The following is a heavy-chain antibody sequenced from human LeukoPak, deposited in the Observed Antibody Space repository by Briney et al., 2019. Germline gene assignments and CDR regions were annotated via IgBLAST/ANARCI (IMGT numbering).Heavy chain of an antibody. D-gene: IGHD5-18*01. CDR2: IIPVLGTA. CDR1: GGTFSSFS. J-gene: IGHJ4*02. V-gene: IGHV1-69*13. Sequence: SVKVSCKASGGTFSSFSITWVRQAPGHGLEWMGGIIPVLGTANFAQKFQDRVTITADESSSTVYMEVSSLRSEDTAVYYCARDKQPGDYWGQGALVTVSS. CDR3: ARDKQPGDY.